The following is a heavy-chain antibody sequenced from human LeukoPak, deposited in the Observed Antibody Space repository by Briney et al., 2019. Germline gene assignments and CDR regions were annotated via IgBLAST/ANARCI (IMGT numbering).Heavy chain of an antibody. V-gene: IGHV3-74*01. CDR1: GLTFHNTW. CDR3: ARVRQSGSPLDY. Sequence: GGSLRLSCAASGLTFHNTWMHWIRQAPGKGLVWVSRIISDGITTTYADSVKGRFTISRDNAKNSLYLQMNSLRAEDTAVYYCARVRQSGSPLDYWGQGTLVTVSS. CDR2: IISDGITT. J-gene: IGHJ4*02. D-gene: IGHD1-26*01.